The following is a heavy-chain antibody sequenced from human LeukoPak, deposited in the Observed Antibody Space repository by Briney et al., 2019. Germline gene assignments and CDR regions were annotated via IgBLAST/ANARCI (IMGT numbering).Heavy chain of an antibody. CDR1: GGSISSSSYY. CDR2: IYYSGST. CDR3: ARHIYSSGWYNSR. J-gene: IGHJ4*02. Sequence: SETLSLTRTVSGGSISSSSYYWGWIHQPPGKGLEWIGSIYYSGSTYYNPSLKSRVTISVDTSKNQFSLKLSSVTAADTAVYYCARHIYSSGWYNSRWGQGTLVTVSS. D-gene: IGHD6-19*01. V-gene: IGHV4-39*01.